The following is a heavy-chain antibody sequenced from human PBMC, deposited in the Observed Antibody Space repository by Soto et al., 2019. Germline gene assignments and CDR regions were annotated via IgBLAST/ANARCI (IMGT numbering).Heavy chain of an antibody. CDR1: GFTFSSYW. CDR2: IKQDGSEK. D-gene: IGHD1-26*01. V-gene: IGHV3-7*01. CDR3: ARVVGATQMDFDY. J-gene: IGHJ4*01. Sequence: EVQLVESGGGLVQPGESLRLSCAVSGFTFSSYWMTWVRQAPGKGLEWVANIKQDGSEKYYVDSVRGRVTMSRDNAKNARYLQMNSLRAEDTAVYYCARVVGATQMDFDYWGGGTLVTDTS.